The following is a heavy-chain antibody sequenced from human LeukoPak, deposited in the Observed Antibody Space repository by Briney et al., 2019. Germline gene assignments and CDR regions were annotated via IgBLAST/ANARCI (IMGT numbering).Heavy chain of an antibody. Sequence: SETLSLTCTVSGGSISSYYWSWIRQPPGKGLEWIGYIYYSGSTNYNPSLKSRVAISVDTSKDQFSLKLSSVTAADTAVYYCARDTWGDRASAFDTWGQGTMVTVSS. CDR1: GGSISSYY. V-gene: IGHV4-59*01. CDR2: IYYSGST. J-gene: IGHJ3*02. CDR3: ARDTWGDRASAFDT. D-gene: IGHD3-16*01.